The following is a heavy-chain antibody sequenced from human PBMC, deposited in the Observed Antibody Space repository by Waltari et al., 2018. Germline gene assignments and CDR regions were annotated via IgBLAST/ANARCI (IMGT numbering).Heavy chain of an antibody. D-gene: IGHD3-10*01. V-gene: IGHV3-48*03. CDR2: ISSSGSTI. CDR3: ARQSRSYYYGSGSYS. Sequence: EVQLVESGGGLVQPGGSLSPSCAASGLPFRSSEIHWVRQAPGKGLEWVSYISSSGSTIYYADSVKGRFTISRDNAKNSLYLQMNSLRAEDTAVYYCARQSRSYYYGSGSYSWGQGTLVTVSS. CDR1: GLPFRSSE. J-gene: IGHJ5*02.